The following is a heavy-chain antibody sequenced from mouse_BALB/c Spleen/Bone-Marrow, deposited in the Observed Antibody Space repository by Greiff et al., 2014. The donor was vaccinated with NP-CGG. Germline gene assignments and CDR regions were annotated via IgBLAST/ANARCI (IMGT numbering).Heavy chain of an antibody. J-gene: IGHJ1*01. D-gene: IGHD2-14*01. Sequence: VQLKESGPELVKPGASVKMSCKASGYTFTDYYMKWVKQSHGKSLEWIGDNNPKNGDSFYNQKFKGKATLTVDKSSNTAYMQLDSLTSDDSAVYYCALGVRPYWFFDVWGAGTTVTVSS. CDR1: GYTFTDYY. V-gene: IGHV1-26*01. CDR3: ALGVRPYWFFDV. CDR2: NNPKNGDS.